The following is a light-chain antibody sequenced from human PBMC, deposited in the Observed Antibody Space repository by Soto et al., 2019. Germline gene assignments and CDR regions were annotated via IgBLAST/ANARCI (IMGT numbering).Light chain of an antibody. CDR2: GAS. CDR3: QQYNSYPWT. CDR1: QSVSSN. J-gene: IGKJ1*01. V-gene: IGKV3-15*01. Sequence: EIVLTQSPCTLSLSPGERATRSCRASQSVSSNLAWYQQKPGQAPRLLIYGASTRATGIPARFSGSGSGTEFTLTISSLQPDDFATYYCQQYNSYPWTFGQGTKVDIK.